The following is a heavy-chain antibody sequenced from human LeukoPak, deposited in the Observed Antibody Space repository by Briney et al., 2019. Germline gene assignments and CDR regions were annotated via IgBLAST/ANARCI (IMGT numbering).Heavy chain of an antibody. CDR3: ARSAAGPYYFDY. Sequence: PSETLSLTCTVSGGSISSYYWSWIRQPPGKGLEWIGYIYYSGSTNYNPSLKSRVTISVDTSKSQFSLKLSSVTAADTAVYYCARSAAGPYYFDYWGQGTLVTVSS. J-gene: IGHJ4*02. D-gene: IGHD6-13*01. V-gene: IGHV4-59*01. CDR1: GGSISSYY. CDR2: IYYSGST.